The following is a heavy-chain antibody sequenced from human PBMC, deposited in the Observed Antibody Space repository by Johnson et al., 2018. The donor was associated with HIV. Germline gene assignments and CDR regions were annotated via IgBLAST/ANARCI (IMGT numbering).Heavy chain of an antibody. J-gene: IGHJ3*02. Sequence: QVQLVESGGGLVQPGRSLRLSCAASGFTFSDYYMSWIRQAPGKGLAWVSYISSSGSTIYYADSVKGRFTISRDNAKNSLYLQMNSLRAEDTAVYYCAREQIYNFWSGYSAFDIWGQGTMVTVSS. CDR2: ISSSGSTI. CDR1: GFTFSDYY. V-gene: IGHV3-11*04. CDR3: AREQIYNFWSGYSAFDI. D-gene: IGHD3-3*01.